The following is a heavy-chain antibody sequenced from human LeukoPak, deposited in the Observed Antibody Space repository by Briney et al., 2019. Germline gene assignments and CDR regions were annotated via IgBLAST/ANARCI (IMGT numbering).Heavy chain of an antibody. CDR3: AKDFYYYDSTGHKT. D-gene: IGHD3-22*01. CDR1: GFTFSSYA. V-gene: IGHV3-23*01. CDR2: ISASGGST. J-gene: IGHJ5*02. Sequence: GGSLRLSCAASGFTFSSYAMSWVRQAPGEGLEWVSGISASGGSTYYADSAKGRFTISRDNPKNTLYLQMNSLRAEDTAVYYCAKDFYYYDSTGHKTWGQGTLVTVSS.